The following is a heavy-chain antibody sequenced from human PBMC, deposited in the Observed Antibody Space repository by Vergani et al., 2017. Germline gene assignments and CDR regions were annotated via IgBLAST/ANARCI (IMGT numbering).Heavy chain of an antibody. J-gene: IGHJ3*02. CDR3: ARGMTTETTDLDGFDI. V-gene: IGHV3-66*02. CDR1: SFSFSSHY. Sequence: LVESGGGLVQPGGSLRLSCAASSFSFSSHYMTWVRQAPGKGLEWVSTINIGGRTSYADSVKGRLTLTRDDSKNTLHLQMNSLRPEDTAVYYCARGMTTETTDLDGFDIWGQGTMVSVSS. D-gene: IGHD4-17*01. CDR2: INIGGRT.